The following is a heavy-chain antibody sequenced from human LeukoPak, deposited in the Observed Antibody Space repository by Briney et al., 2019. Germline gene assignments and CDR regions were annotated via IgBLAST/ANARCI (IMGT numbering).Heavy chain of an antibody. D-gene: IGHD3-10*01. CDR2: ISSSSSTI. CDR3: ARDAAYYYGSGSYWVDY. Sequence: GGSLRLSCAASGFTFSSYSMNWVRQAPGKGLEGGSYISSSSSTIYYADSVKGRFTISRDNAKNSLYLQMNSLRAEDTAVYYCARDAAYYYGSGSYWVDYWGQGTLVTVSS. CDR1: GFTFSSYS. J-gene: IGHJ4*02. V-gene: IGHV3-48*01.